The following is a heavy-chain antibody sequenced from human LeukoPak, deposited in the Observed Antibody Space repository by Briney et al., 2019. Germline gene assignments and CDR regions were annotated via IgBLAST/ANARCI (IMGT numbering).Heavy chain of an antibody. J-gene: IGHJ4*02. CDR3: AKDLRISGWYGADY. CDR2: ISGSGGST. Sequence: GGPLRLSCAASGFTFSTYGMSWVRQAPGKGLEWVSVISGSGGSTYYTDSAKGRFTISRDNSKNTLYLQMNSLRAEDTAVYYCAKDLRISGWYGADYWGQGTLVTVSS. V-gene: IGHV3-23*01. CDR1: GFTFSTYG. D-gene: IGHD6-19*01.